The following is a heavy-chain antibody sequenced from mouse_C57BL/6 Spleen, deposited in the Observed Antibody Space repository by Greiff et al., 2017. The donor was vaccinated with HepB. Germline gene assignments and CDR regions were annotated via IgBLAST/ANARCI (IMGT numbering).Heavy chain of an antibody. J-gene: IGHJ4*01. V-gene: IGHV1-64*01. CDR1: GYTFTSYW. CDR2: IHPNSGST. Sequence: VQLQQPGAELVKPGASVKLSCKASGYTFTSYWMHWVKQRPGQGLEWIGMIHPNSGSTNYNEKFKSKATLTVDKSSSTAYMQLSSLTSEDSAVYYCARSASMIRNAMDYWGQGTSVTVSS. CDR3: ARSASMIRNAMDY. D-gene: IGHD2-4*01.